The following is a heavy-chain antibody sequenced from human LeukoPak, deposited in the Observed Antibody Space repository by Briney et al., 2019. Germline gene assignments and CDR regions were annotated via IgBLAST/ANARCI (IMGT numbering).Heavy chain of an antibody. J-gene: IGHJ4*02. D-gene: IGHD5-18*01. Sequence: GGSLRLSCAASGFTFSSYWMSWVRQAPGKGLEWVAVISYDGSNKYYADSVKGRFTISRDNSKNTLYLQMNSLRAEDTAVYYCATLPHGYSYGTFDYWGQGTLVTVSS. CDR2: ISYDGSNK. V-gene: IGHV3-30*03. CDR3: ATLPHGYSYGTFDY. CDR1: GFTFSSYW.